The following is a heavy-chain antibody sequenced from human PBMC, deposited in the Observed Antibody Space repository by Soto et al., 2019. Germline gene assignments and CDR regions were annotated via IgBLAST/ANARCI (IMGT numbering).Heavy chain of an antibody. J-gene: IGHJ4*02. V-gene: IGHV3-23*01. Sequence: EVQLLESGGGLVQPGGSLRLSCAASGFTFNNYAMTWVRQAPGKGLEWVSAISGGGDTTYYADSVKGRFTVSRDGSKNTLYLQMSSLRAEDTALYYSAKGRGGSGSLTPRVDFWGQGTLVTVSS. CDR3: AKGRGGSGSLTPRVDF. CDR2: ISGGGDTT. CDR1: GFTFNNYA. D-gene: IGHD3-10*01.